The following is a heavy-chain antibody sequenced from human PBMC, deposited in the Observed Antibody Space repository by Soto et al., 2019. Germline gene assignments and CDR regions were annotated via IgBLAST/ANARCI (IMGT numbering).Heavy chain of an antibody. CDR1: GFTFNSYA. CDR3: ARDPGSGWPPFDY. V-gene: IGHV3-30-3*01. Sequence: QVQLVESGGGVAQPGRSLRLSCAASGFTFNSYAMHWVRQAPGKGLEWVAVISYDGGNKYYADSVKGRFTISRDNSKNTLYLQMNSLRAEDTAVYYCARDPGSGWPPFDYWGQGTLVTVSS. CDR2: ISYDGGNK. J-gene: IGHJ4*02. D-gene: IGHD6-19*01.